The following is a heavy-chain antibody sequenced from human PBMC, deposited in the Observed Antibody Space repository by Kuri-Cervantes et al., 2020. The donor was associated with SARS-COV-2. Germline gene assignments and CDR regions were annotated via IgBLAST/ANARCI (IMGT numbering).Heavy chain of an antibody. CDR1: GFTFSSYG. CDR3: ATDAAHTSMAY. CDR2: IWYDGSNK. V-gene: IGHV3-33*01. D-gene: IGHD2-2*01. J-gene: IGHJ4*02. Sequence: GGSLRLSCAASGFTFSSYGMHWVRQAPGKGLEWVAVIWYDGSNKYYADSVKGRFTISRDNSKNTLYLQMNSLRAEDTAVYYCATDAAHTSMAYWGQGTLVTVSS.